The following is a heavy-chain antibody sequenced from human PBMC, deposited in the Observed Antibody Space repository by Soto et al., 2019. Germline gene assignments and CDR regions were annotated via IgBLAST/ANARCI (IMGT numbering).Heavy chain of an antibody. D-gene: IGHD1-1*01. CDR2: IYATGTA. CDR1: GASISGFY. J-gene: IGHJ5*02. V-gene: IGHV4-4*07. CDR3: VRDGTKTLRDWFDP. Sequence: EMGVSSETLSLTCTVSGASISGFYWSWTRKSAGKGLEWIGRIYATGTADYNPSLKSRVMMSVDTSKKQFSLKLRSVTAADTAVYYCVRDGTKTLRDWFDPWGQGISVTVSS.